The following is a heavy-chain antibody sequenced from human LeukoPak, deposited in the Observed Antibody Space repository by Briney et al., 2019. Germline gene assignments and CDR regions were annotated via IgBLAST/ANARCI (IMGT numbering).Heavy chain of an antibody. CDR2: IIPIFGTA. Sequence: ASVKVSCKASGGTFSSYAISWVRQAPGQGLEWMGGIIPIFGTANYAQKFQGRVTITADESTSTAYMELSSLRSEDTAVYYCARESATVVKRGGNWFDPWGQGTLVTVSS. CDR3: ARESATVVKRGGNWFDP. D-gene: IGHD4-23*01. V-gene: IGHV1-69*13. J-gene: IGHJ5*02. CDR1: GGTFSSYA.